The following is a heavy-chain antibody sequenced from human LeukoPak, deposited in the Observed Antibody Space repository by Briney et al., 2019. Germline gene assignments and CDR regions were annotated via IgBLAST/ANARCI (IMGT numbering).Heavy chain of an antibody. CDR3: ARDDDYVWGSCRYNEDY. V-gene: IGHV1-2*06. Sequence: ASVKVSCKASGYTFTGYYIHWVRQAPGQGLEWMGRINPNSGDTNFAQRFQGRVTMTRDTSITTAYMELSRLRSDDTAVYYCARDDDYVWGSCRYNEDYWGQGTLVTVSS. J-gene: IGHJ4*02. D-gene: IGHD3-16*02. CDR2: INPNSGDT. CDR1: GYTFTGYY.